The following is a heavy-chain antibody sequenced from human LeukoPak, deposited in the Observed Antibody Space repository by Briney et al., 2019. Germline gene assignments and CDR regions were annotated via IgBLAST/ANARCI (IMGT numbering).Heavy chain of an antibody. CDR2: IRFDGNNK. V-gene: IGHV3-30*02. CDR1: GFSFSSYA. CDR3: AKVRGGIIGTQDAFDI. D-gene: IGHD1-20*01. Sequence: GGSLRLSCAASGFSFSSYAMHWVRQAPGKGLEWVAYIRFDGNNKYHADSVKGRSTISRDNSKNTLYLQMNSVGAEDTAVYYCAKVRGGIIGTQDAFDIWGQGTLVTVSS. J-gene: IGHJ3*02.